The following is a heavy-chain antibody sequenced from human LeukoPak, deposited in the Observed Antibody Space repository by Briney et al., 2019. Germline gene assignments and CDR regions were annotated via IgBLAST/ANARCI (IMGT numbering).Heavy chain of an antibody. D-gene: IGHD4-17*01. CDR1: EFDFSTHA. CDR3: ANEIRPNDY. V-gene: IGHV3-23*01. CDR2: ISISRTKT. Sequence: GGSLRLSCAASEFDFSTHAMTWVRQAPGKGLEWVSAISISRTKTYYADSVKGRFTSSRDNSKNTLYLQMYSLRAEDTAVYYCANEIRPNDYWGQGTLVTVSS. J-gene: IGHJ4*02.